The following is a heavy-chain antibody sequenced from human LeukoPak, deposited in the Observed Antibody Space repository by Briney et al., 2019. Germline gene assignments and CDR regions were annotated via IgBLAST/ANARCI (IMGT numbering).Heavy chain of an antibody. CDR2: IYYSGRT. D-gene: IGHD2-2*01. CDR3: ARWYCSSTTCYYLDY. CDR1: GGSISSYD. Sequence: SETLSLTCTVSGGSISSYDWSWIRQPPGRGLEYIGHIYYSGRTDYNPSLRSRVTISVDTSKNQFYLKLNSVTAADTAVYYCARWYCSSTTCYYLDYWGQGTLVTVSS. J-gene: IGHJ4*02. V-gene: IGHV4-59*01.